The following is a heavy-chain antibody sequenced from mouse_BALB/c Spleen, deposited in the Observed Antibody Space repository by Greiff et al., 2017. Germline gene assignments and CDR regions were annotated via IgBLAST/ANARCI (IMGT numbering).Heavy chain of an antibody. J-gene: IGHJ3*01. CDR1: GFAFSSYD. D-gene: IGHD2-1*01. CDR3: ASYGNYWFAY. V-gene: IGHV5-12-1*01. Sequence: EVKLMESGGGLVKPGGSLKLSCAASGFAFSSYDMSWVRQTPEKRLEWVAYISSGGGSTYYPDTVKGRFTISRDNAKNTLYLQMSSLKSEDTAMYYCASYGNYWFAYWGQGTLVTVSA. CDR2: ISSGGGST.